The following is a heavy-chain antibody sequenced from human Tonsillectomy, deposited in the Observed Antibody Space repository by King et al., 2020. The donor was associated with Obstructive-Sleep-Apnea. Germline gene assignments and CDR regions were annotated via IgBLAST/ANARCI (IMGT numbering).Heavy chain of an antibody. Sequence: LQLQESGPGLVKASETLSLTCTVSGGSISSYYWSWIRQPPGKGLEWIGYIYYSGSTNYNPSLKRRVTISVDTSKKQFSLKLRSVTAADTAVYYCARDFPVEMATIGAFDIWGQGTMVTVSS. V-gene: IGHV4-59*01. CDR1: GGSISSYY. J-gene: IGHJ3*02. CDR2: IYYSGST. CDR3: ARDFPVEMATIGAFDI. D-gene: IGHD5-24*01.